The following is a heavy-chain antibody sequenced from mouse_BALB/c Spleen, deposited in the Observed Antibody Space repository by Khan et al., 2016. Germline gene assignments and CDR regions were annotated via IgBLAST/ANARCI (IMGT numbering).Heavy chain of an antibody. V-gene: IGHV9-3*02. J-gene: IGHJ3*01. Sequence: QIQLVQSGPELKKPGETVKISCKASGYTFTNYGMNWVKQAPGKGLKWMGWINTNTGEPTYAEEFKGRFAFSLEPSASTANWPINNLTNEDTATYSCAEDYYGSNWFAYWGEGTLVTVSA. CDR3: AEDYYGSNWFAY. CDR1: GYTFTNYG. CDR2: INTNTGEP. D-gene: IGHD1-1*01.